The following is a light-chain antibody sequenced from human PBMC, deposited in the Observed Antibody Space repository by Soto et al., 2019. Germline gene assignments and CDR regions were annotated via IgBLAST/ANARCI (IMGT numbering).Light chain of an antibody. CDR1: QSVSSNY. Sequence: PGERATLSCRASQSVSSNYLAWYQQKPGQAPRLFIYGASSRATGIPVRFSGSGSGTDFTLTISRLEPEDFAVYYCQQYGSSPQTFGPGTKVEIK. J-gene: IGKJ1*01. CDR2: GAS. CDR3: QQYGSSPQT. V-gene: IGKV3-20*01.